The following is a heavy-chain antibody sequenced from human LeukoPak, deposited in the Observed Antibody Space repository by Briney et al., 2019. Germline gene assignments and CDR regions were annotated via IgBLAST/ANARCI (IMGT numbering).Heavy chain of an antibody. CDR1: GDSISYNY. D-gene: IGHD6-19*01. CDR2: IYYSGST. V-gene: IGHV4-59*01. CDR3: ARARRYSTGWYYFDY. J-gene: IGHJ4*02. Sequence: SETLSLTCTVSGDSISYNYWSWIRQPPGKGLEWIGYIYYSGSTNYNPSLKSRVTISVDTSKNQFSLKLSSVTAADTAVYFCARARRYSTGWYYFDYWGQGTLVTVSS.